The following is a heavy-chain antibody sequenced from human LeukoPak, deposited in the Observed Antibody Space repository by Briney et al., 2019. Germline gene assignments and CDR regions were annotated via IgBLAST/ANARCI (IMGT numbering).Heavy chain of an antibody. J-gene: IGHJ5*02. CDR2: IYYSGST. D-gene: IGHD2-2*01. CDR1: GGSISKSSSY. Sequence: TSETLSLTCTVSGGSISKSSSYWGWIRQPPGKGLEWIGTIYYSGSTYYNPSLKSRVTISLATSKNQFSLKLSSVTAADTAVYFCTKVPDTWLQADPWSQGTLVAVSS. CDR3: TKVPDTWLQADP. V-gene: IGHV4-39*01.